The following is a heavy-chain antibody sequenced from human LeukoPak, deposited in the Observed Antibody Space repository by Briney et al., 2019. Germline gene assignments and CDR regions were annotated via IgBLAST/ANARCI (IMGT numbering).Heavy chain of an antibody. CDR2: IYHSGST. Sequence: SETLSLTCTVSGYSISSGYFWGWIRQPPGQGLEWIGTIYHSGSTYYNASLESRVTISVDTSKNQFSLKLSSVTAADTAVYYCARAYSSSWYFNWFDPWGQGTLVTVSS. CDR3: ARAYSSSWYFNWFDP. V-gene: IGHV4-38-2*02. J-gene: IGHJ5*02. D-gene: IGHD6-13*01. CDR1: GYSISSGYF.